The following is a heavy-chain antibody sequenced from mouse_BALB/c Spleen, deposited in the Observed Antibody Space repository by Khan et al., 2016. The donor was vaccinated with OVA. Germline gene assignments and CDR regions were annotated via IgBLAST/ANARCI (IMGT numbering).Heavy chain of an antibody. V-gene: IGHV14-3*02. CDR3: ATLDGNPFDF. CDR1: GFNIKDTY. J-gene: IGHJ3*01. CDR2: IDPPNDDS. Sequence: EVQLQQSGAELVKPGASVKLSCSASGFNIKDTYIHWMKQRPEQGLEWIGRIDPPNDDSKYGPKFQAKATLTADTSSNTASLHLSSLTSEDTAVYYCATLDGNPFDFWGQGTLVSVSA. D-gene: IGHD2-1*01.